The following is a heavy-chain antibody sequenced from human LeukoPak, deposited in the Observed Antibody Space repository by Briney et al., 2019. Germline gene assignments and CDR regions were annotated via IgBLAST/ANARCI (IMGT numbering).Heavy chain of an antibody. V-gene: IGHV3-23*01. CDR1: GLTFSSFA. Sequence: PGGSLRLSCAASGLTFSSFAMSWVRQAPGKGLEWVSAISASGGTTYSADSVRGRFTISRDNSKNTLYLQVNSLRVEDTAVYYCAKDRDGGTNTRAKGFDYWGQGTLVTVSS. J-gene: IGHJ4*02. D-gene: IGHD1-7*01. CDR3: AKDRDGGTNTRAKGFDY. CDR2: ISASGGTT.